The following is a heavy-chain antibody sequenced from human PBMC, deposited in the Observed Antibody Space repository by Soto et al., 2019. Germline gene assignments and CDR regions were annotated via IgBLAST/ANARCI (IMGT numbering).Heavy chain of an antibody. CDR1: GDSVSNDNYY. CDR2: IYYSGTT. Sequence: PSETLSLTCAVSGDSVSNDNYYWSWIRQPPGKGLEWIGYIYYSGTTNHNSYLKSRLSLSVDMSKNQFSLKLASVTAADTAVYFCARSQRGRTAFTFDYWGQGALVTVSS. D-gene: IGHD3-16*01. V-gene: IGHV4-61*01. J-gene: IGHJ4*02. CDR3: ARSQRGRTAFTFDY.